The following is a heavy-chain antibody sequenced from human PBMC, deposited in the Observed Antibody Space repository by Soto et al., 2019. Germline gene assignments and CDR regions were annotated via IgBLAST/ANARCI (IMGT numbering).Heavy chain of an antibody. V-gene: IGHV4-59*01. CDR3: ARGVTMVRGVIHTPYVDH. Sequence: SETLSLTCTVSGATISTYCCSWIRQPPGKGLEWIGYISYSGSTNYNPSLKRRVTISFDASKNEISLQVRSATAADAAVYYFARGVTMVRGVIHTPYVDHWGQGTLVTVS. CDR2: ISYSGST. J-gene: IGHJ4*02. CDR1: GATISTYC. D-gene: IGHD3-10*01.